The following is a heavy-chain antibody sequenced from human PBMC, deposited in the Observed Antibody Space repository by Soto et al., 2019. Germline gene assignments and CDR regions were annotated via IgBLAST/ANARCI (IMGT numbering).Heavy chain of an antibody. V-gene: IGHV1-69*13. Sequence: SVKVSCKASGGTFSSYAISWVRQAPGQGLEWMGGIIPIFGTANYAQKFQGRVTITADESTSTAYMELSSLRSEDTAVYYCARASAIIAVAGPFDYWGQGTLVTVSS. CDR1: GGTFSSYA. D-gene: IGHD6-19*01. CDR3: ARASAIIAVAGPFDY. CDR2: IIPIFGTA. J-gene: IGHJ4*02.